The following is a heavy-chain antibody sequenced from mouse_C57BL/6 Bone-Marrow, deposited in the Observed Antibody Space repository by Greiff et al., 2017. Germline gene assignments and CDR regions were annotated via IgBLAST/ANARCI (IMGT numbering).Heavy chain of an antibody. CDR3: ARRDGYYTFYAMDY. CDR2: IDPSDSYT. J-gene: IGHJ4*01. D-gene: IGHD2-3*01. V-gene: IGHV1-59*01. Sequence: QVQLQQSGAELVRPGTSVKLSCKASGYTFTSYWMHWVKQRPGQGLEWIGVIDPSDSYTNYNQKFKGKATLTVDTSSSTAYMQLSSLTSEDSAVYYCARRDGYYTFYAMDYWGQGTSVTVSS. CDR1: GYTFTSYW.